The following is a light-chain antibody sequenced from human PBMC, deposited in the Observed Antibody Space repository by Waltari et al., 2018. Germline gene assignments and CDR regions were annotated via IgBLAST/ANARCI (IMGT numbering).Light chain of an antibody. CDR1: HSISTW. J-gene: IGKJ3*01. CDR2: EAS. CDR3: QQFNTYPIP. V-gene: IGKV1-5*03. Sequence: DIQMTQSPSTLSASVGDRVTITCRASHSISTWLAWYQQKPGKAPKLLIYEASSLANGVPSRFSGSGSGTEFTLTISSLQPDDFATYYCQQFNTYPIPFGRGTKVDIK.